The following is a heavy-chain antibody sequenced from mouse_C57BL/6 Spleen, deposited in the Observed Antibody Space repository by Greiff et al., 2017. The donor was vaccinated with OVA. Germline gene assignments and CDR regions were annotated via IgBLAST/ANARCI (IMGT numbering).Heavy chain of an antibody. D-gene: IGHD1-1*01. CDR2: IYWDDDK. V-gene: IGHV8-12*01. J-gene: IGHJ2*01. CDR3: ARRKYGIYYFDY. Sequence: QVTLKESGPGILQSSQTLSLTCSFSGFSLSTSGMGVSWIRQPSGKGLEWLAHIYWDDDKRYNPSLKSRLTISKDTSRNQVFLKITSVDTADTATYYCARRKYGIYYFDYWGQGTTLTVSS. CDR1: GFSLSTSGMG.